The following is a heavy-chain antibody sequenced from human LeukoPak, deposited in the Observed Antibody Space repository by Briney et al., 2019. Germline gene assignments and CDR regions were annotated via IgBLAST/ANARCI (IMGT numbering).Heavy chain of an antibody. CDR3: ARPPYFDFWSGFYNDNYYYMEV. CDR1: GFPFSSYA. CDR2: INNDGSRT. Sequence: GESLRLSCAASGFPFSSYAMSWVRQAPGKGLVWVSHINNDGSRTSYADSVKGRFTVSRDNANNTLFLQMNSLRAEDTAVYYCARPPYFDFWSGFYNDNYYYMEVWGRGTPVTVSS. D-gene: IGHD3-3*01. J-gene: IGHJ6*03. V-gene: IGHV3-74*01.